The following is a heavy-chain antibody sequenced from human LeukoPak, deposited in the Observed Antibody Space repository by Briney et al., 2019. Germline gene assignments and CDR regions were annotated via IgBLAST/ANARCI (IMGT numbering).Heavy chain of an antibody. V-gene: IGHV3-30*02. CDR3: VKDPRTYDILTGFDY. J-gene: IGHJ4*02. CDR2: IRYDGSNK. Sequence: GGSLRLSCAASGFTFSSYGMHWVRQAPGKGLEWVAFIRYDGSNKYYADSVKGRFTISRDNSKNTLYLQMDSLRAEDTAVYYCVKDPRTYDILTGFDYWGQGTLVTVSS. CDR1: GFTFSSYG. D-gene: IGHD3-9*01.